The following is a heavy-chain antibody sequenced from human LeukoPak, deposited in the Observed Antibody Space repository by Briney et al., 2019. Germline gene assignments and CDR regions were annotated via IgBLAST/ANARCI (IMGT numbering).Heavy chain of an antibody. Sequence: GGSLRLSCAASGFIFRNYWMAWVRQTPGKGLEWVANIKHDGGDKDYVDSVKGRFTISRDNAKSSLYLQMNSLRAEDTAVYFCDITGESTVNALDSWGQGILVTVSS. V-gene: IGHV3-7*02. D-gene: IGHD3-16*01. J-gene: IGHJ5*01. CDR1: GFIFRNYW. CDR2: IKHDGGDK. CDR3: DITGESTVNALDS.